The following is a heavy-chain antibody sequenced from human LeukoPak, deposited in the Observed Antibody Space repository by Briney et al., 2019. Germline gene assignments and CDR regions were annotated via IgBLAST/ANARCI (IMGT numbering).Heavy chain of an antibody. CDR3: ARGGAYYDSSGYYMFNLDY. J-gene: IGHJ4*02. D-gene: IGHD3-22*01. V-gene: IGHV1-2*02. CDR2: XXPNSGGT. CDR1: GYTFTGYY. Sequence: ASVKVSCKASGYTFTGYYMHWVRQAPGQGLEWXXXXXPNSGGTNYAQKFQGRVTMTRDTSISTAYMELSRLRSDDTAVYYCARGGAYYDSSGYYMFNLDYWGQGTLVTVSS.